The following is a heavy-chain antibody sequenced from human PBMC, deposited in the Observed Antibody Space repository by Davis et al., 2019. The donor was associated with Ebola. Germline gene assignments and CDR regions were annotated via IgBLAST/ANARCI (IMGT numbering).Heavy chain of an antibody. CDR1: GFTFSSYG. V-gene: IGHV3-64*04. CDR2: ITNNGGST. D-gene: IGHD5-24*01. Sequence: GVLKISCAASGFTFSSYGMHWVRQAPGKGLQYVSGITNNGGSTYYADSVKGRFIISRDNSKNTLYLQMNSLRAEDTAVYYCAKVESPGYWGQGTLVTVSS. CDR3: AKVESPGY. J-gene: IGHJ4*02.